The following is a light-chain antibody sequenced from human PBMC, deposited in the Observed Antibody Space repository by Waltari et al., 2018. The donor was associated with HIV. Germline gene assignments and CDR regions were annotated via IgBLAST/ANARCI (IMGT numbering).Light chain of an antibody. J-gene: IGLJ2*01. CDR3: SSYAVSHTLI. CDR2: EVS. Sequence: QSALTQPASVSGSPGQSITISCTGSSGDVGSYTLVSWYQLLPGKVPKLLIYEVSKRPSGVSNRFSGSKSATTASLTSSGLQADDEADYYCSSYAVSHTLIFGGGTKLTVL. CDR1: SGDVGSYTL. V-gene: IGLV2-23*02.